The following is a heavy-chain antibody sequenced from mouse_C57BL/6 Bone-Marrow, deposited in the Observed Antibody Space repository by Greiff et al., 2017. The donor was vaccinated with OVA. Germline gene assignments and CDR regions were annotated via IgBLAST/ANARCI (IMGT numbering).Heavy chain of an antibody. V-gene: IGHV5-17*01. CDR3: AKPITTVVAPYAMDY. D-gene: IGHD1-1*01. CDR1: GFTFSDYG. CDR2: ISSGSSTI. J-gene: IGHJ4*01. Sequence: EVQRVESGGGLVKPGGSLKLSCAASGFTFSDYGMHWVRQAPEKGLEWVAYISSGSSTIYYADTVKGRFTLSRDNAKNTLFLQMTSLRSEDTAMYYCAKPITTVVAPYAMDYWGQGTSVTVSS.